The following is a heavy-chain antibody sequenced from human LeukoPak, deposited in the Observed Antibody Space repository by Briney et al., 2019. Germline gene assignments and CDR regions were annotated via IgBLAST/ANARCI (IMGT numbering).Heavy chain of an antibody. V-gene: IGHV3-30*18. D-gene: IGHD2-15*01. CDR1: GFTFSSYG. J-gene: IGHJ5*02. Sequence: PGRSLRLSCAASGFTFSSYGMHWVRQAPGKGLEWVAVISYDGSNKYYADSVKGRFTISRDNSKNTLYLQMNCLRAEDTAVYYCAKRGFLNWFDPWGQGTLVTVSS. CDR2: ISYDGSNK. CDR3: AKRGFLNWFDP.